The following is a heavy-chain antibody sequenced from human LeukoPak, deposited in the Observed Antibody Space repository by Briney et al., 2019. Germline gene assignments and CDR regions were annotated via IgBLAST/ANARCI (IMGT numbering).Heavy chain of an antibody. V-gene: IGHV3-74*01. Sequence: GGSLRLSCAASGFTFSSYWMHWVRQAPGTGLVWVSRINTDGSSTTYADSVKGRFTISRDNAKNTLHLQMNSLRGEDTAVYYCAGVSTGSNFPFDSWGQGTLVTVSS. J-gene: IGHJ4*02. CDR1: GFTFSSYW. CDR3: AGVSTGSNFPFDS. CDR2: INTDGSST. D-gene: IGHD7-27*01.